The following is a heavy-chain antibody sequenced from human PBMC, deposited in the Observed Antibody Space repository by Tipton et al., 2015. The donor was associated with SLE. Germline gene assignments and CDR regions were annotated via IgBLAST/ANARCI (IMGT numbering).Heavy chain of an antibody. CDR1: GGSISSSSYY. D-gene: IGHD2-15*01. Sequence: GLVKPSETLSLTCTVSGGSISSSSYYWSWVRQPPGRGLEWIGSIYYSGDTHYNPSLKSRVTMSADTSKNQFYLNLSSVTAADTAVYYCAREFDIVVVVDERWGGYFDYWGQGTLVTVSS. V-gene: IGHV4-61*01. J-gene: IGHJ4*02. CDR2: IYYSGDT. CDR3: AREFDIVVVVDERWGGYFDY.